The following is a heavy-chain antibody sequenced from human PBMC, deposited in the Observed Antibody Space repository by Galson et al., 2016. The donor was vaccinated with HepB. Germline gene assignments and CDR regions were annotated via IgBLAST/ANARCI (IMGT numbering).Heavy chain of an antibody. CDR2: LYRDGFT. Sequence: SLRLSCAASGFVVSSTYMAWVRQAPGRGLECVSLLYRDGFTYYAAPVKGRFTISRDNSKNTFYLQMNSLRADDTAVYYCARDGRQDRGSIFDYWGQGTLVTVSS. V-gene: IGHV3-66*01. J-gene: IGHJ4*02. CDR3: ARDGRQDRGSIFDY. CDR1: GFVVSSTY. D-gene: IGHD6-6*01.